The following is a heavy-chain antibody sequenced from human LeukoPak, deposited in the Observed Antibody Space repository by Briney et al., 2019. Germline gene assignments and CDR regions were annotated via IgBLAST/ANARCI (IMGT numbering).Heavy chain of an antibody. Sequence: SVKVSCKASGFTFTSSAMQWVRQARGQRLEWIGWIVVGSGNTNYAQKFQERVTITRDMSTSTAYMELSSLRSEDTAVYYCAADGDSSGYYYGYWGQGTLVTVSS. V-gene: IGHV1-58*02. CDR3: AADGDSSGYYYGY. CDR2: IVVGSGNT. D-gene: IGHD3-22*01. CDR1: GFTFTSSA. J-gene: IGHJ4*02.